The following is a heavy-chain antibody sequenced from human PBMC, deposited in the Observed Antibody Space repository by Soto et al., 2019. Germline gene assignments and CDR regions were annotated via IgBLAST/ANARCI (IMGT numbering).Heavy chain of an antibody. J-gene: IGHJ5*02. CDR1: GGSISSGGYS. V-gene: IGHV4-30-2*01. D-gene: IGHD3-3*01. CDR2: IYHSGST. Sequence: QLQLQESGSGLVKPSQTLSLTCAVSGGSISSGGYSWSWIRQPPGKGLEWIGYIYHSGSTYYNPSLKSGVTISVDRSKNQFSLKLSSVTAADTAVYYCARTLRFLEWLESFWFDPWGQGTLVTVSS. CDR3: ARTLRFLEWLESFWFDP.